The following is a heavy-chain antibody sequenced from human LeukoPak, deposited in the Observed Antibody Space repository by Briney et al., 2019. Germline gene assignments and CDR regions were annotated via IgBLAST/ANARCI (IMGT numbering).Heavy chain of an antibody. CDR3: ARRTLTIRTFDI. Sequence: ASVKVSCKASGYTFTGYYMHWVRQAPGQGLEWMGWINPNSGNTGYAQKFQGRVTITRNISISTAYMELSSLRSEDTAVYYCARRTLTIRTFDIWGQGTMVTVSS. CDR1: GYTFTGYY. D-gene: IGHD3-3*01. J-gene: IGHJ3*02. V-gene: IGHV1-8*03. CDR2: INPNSGNT.